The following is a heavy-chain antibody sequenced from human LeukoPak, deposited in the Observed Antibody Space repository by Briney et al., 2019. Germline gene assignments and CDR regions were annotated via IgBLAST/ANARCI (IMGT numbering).Heavy chain of an antibody. Sequence: PGGSLRLSCAASGFTFNSYGMSWVRQAPGKGLEWVSGISGSGGATYYADSVKGRFTVYRDDPHNTLYLQMNSVRAEDTAVYFCARGGVDHYGSGTYYLMYYFDHWGQGALVTVSS. V-gene: IGHV3-23*01. D-gene: IGHD3-10*01. CDR1: GFTFNSYG. J-gene: IGHJ4*02. CDR2: ISGSGGAT. CDR3: ARGGVDHYGSGTYYLMYYFDH.